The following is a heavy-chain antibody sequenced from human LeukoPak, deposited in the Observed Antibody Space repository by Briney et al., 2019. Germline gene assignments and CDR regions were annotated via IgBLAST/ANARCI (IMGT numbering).Heavy chain of an antibody. CDR3: ATPCTLRRPAYGMDV. J-gene: IGHJ6*02. D-gene: IGHD2-2*01. CDR1: GGSISSSSYY. V-gene: IGHV4-39*01. CDR2: IYYSGST. Sequence: SEPLSLTCTVSGGSISSSSYYWGWIRQPPGKGLEWIGSIYYSGSTYYNPSLKSRVTISVDTSKNQFSLKLSSVTAADTAVYYCATPCTLRRPAYGMDVWGQGTTVTVSS.